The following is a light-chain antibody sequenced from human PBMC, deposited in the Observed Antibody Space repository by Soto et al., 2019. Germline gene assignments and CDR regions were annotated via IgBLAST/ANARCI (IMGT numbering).Light chain of an antibody. CDR1: SSNIGSNT. CDR2: SNN. Sequence: QSVLTQPPSASGTPGQRVTISCSGSSSNIGSNTVNWYQQLPGTYPTILIYSNNQRPSAVPARFSGSKSGTSSSRAISGLQSEDEADYYCAAWDDSLNVVVFGGGTKLTVL. V-gene: IGLV1-44*01. J-gene: IGLJ2*01. CDR3: AAWDDSLNVVV.